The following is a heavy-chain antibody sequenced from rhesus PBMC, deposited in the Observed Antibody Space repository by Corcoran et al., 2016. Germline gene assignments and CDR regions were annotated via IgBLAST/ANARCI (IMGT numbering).Heavy chain of an antibody. J-gene: IGHJ4*01. D-gene: IGHD5-24*01. CDR2: ISYTCKTR. V-gene: IGHV3-136*01. CDR1: GFTFSSYD. CDR3: TREGTLADY. Sequence: EVQLVESGGGLVQPGGSLSLSCAASGFTFSSYDMSWVRQAPGKGLEWVSYISYTCKTRYYADSVNGRFTISRDNAKNSLSLQMSSLRAEDTAVYYCTREGTLADYWGQGVLVTVSS.